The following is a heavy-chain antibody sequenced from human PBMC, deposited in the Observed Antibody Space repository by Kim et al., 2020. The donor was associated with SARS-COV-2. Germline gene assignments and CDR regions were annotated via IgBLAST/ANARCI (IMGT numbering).Heavy chain of an antibody. Sequence: SETLSLTCTVSGGSISSGGYYWSWIRQHPGKGLEWIGYIYYSGSTYYNPSLKSRVTISVDTSKNQFSLKLSSVTAADTAVYYCARDDSELGATDYWGQGTLVTVSS. D-gene: IGHD1-26*01. CDR3: ARDDSELGATDY. V-gene: IGHV4-31*03. CDR1: GGSISSGGYY. J-gene: IGHJ4*02. CDR2: IYYSGST.